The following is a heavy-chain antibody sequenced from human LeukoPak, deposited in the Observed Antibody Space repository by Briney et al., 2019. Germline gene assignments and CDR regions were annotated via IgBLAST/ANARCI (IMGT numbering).Heavy chain of an antibody. Sequence: PSETLSLTCTVSGGSISSSSYYWGWIRQPPGKGLEWIGSIYYSGSTYYNPSLKSRVTISVDTSKNQFSLKLSSVTAADTAVYYCARDVVVPARDPNRWFDPWGQGTLVTVSS. V-gene: IGHV4-39*07. J-gene: IGHJ5*02. CDR3: ARDVVVPARDPNRWFDP. D-gene: IGHD2-2*01. CDR1: GGSISSSSYY. CDR2: IYYSGST.